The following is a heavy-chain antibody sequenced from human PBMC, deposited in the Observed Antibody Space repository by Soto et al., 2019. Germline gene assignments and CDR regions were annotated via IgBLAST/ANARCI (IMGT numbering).Heavy chain of an antibody. J-gene: IGHJ3*02. CDR2: IIPMLTVT. V-gene: IGHV1-69*02. D-gene: IGHD2-2*01. Sequence: QVHLVQSGAEEKTPGSSVKVSCKAAGGTFNTYTLIWVRQAPGHGLEWMGRIIPMLTVTNSAQKFQGRVTLTADKSTGTAFMELTSLRSDDTAIYYCSIGSWSAETFDIWGQGTMVTVSS. CDR3: SIGSWSAETFDI. CDR1: GGTFNTYT.